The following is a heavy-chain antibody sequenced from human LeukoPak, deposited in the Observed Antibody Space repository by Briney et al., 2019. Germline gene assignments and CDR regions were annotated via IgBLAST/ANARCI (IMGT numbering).Heavy chain of an antibody. CDR2: IYPGDSET. J-gene: IGHJ3*02. D-gene: IGHD1-26*01. CDR3: ATTGGGVGAETFDI. CDR1: GYSFSSYW. Sequence: GESLQISCKGSGYSFSSYWIAWVRQMPGKGLEWMGIIYPGDSETSYSPSFQGQVTISADKSISTAYLQWSSLKASDTAIYFCATTGGGVGAETFDIWGQGTMVTVSS. V-gene: IGHV5-51*01.